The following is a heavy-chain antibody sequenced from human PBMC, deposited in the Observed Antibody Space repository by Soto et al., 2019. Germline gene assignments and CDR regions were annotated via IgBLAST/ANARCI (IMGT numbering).Heavy chain of an antibody. CDR3: AKNRGLQYYFDY. J-gene: IGHJ4*02. V-gene: IGHV3-23*01. CDR2: ISGSGDNT. CDR1: GFTFDSYA. Sequence: PGGSLRLSCAASGFTFDSYAMNWVRPAPGKGLEWVSTISGSGDNTYYADSVKGRFTISRDNSKNMMYLQMNSLRAEDTAVYYCAKNRGLQYYFDYWGQGTLVTVSS.